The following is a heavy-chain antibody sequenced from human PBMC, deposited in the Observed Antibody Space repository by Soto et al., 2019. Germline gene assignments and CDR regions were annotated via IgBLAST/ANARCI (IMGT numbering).Heavy chain of an antibody. J-gene: IGHJ4*02. V-gene: IGHV4-4*02. CDR3: ARVLVPAAIHY. D-gene: IGHD2-2*01. Sequence: QVQLQESGPGLVEPSGTLSLTCAVPGVSISNTNWWRWVRQPPGKGLEWIGQIYHSGSTNYNPPLKSRVTISIDTSNNQFSLKVYSVTAADTAVYYCARVLVPAAIHYWGQGTLVAVSS. CDR2: IYHSGST. CDR1: GVSISNTNW.